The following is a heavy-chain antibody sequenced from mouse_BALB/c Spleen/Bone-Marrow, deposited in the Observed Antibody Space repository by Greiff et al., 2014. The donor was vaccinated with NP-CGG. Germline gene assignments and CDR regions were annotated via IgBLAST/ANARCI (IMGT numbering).Heavy chain of an antibody. CDR3: TTLARSDFDY. CDR2: IYPGNSDT. D-gene: IGHD3-1*01. V-gene: IGHV1-5*01. J-gene: IGHJ2*01. CDR1: GYTFSNYW. Sequence: EVQLQQSGTVLARPGAAVKMSCKASGYTFSNYWMHWVKQRPGQGLEWIGTIYPGNSDTTYNQKFKGKAKLTAVTSTSTAYMELSSLTNEDSAVHYCTTLARSDFDYWGQGTTLTVSS.